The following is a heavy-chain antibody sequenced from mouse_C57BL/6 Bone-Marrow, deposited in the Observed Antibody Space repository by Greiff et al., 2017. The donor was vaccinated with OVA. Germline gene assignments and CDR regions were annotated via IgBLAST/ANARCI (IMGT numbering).Heavy chain of an antibody. CDR2: IDPETGGT. CDR1: GYTFTDYE. D-gene: IGHD1-1*01. Sequence: VQLQESGAELVRPGASVTLSCKASGYTFTDYEMHWVKQTPVHGLEWIGAIDPETGGTAYNQKFKGKAILTADKSSSTAYMELRSLTSENSAVYYGTRSDYYGSPWFAYWGQGTLVTVSA. J-gene: IGHJ3*01. CDR3: TRSDYYGSPWFAY. V-gene: IGHV1-15*01.